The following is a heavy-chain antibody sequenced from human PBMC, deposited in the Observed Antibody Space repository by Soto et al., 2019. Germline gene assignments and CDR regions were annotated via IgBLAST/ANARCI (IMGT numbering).Heavy chain of an antibody. CDR2: VDSGGSGT. J-gene: IGHJ4*02. CDR3: ATVFEH. CDR1: GITFSGFW. V-gene: IGHV3-74*01. Sequence: VPLAESGGGSVQPGGSLRLSCVASGITFSGFWMHWVRQVPGKGLVWVARVDSGGSGTSYADFVKGRFTISRDNAKNTLSLQLDSLRVEDTAVYYCATVFEHWGQGIPVTVSS.